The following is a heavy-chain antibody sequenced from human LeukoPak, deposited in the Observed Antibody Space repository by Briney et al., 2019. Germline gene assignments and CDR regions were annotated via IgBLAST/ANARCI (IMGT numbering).Heavy chain of an antibody. Sequence: GGSLRLSCITSGFTFGDHAMSWVRQAPGKGLDWVGFIRSKGYGGTTEYAASEKGRFTISRDDSKSIAYLQMNSLKSEDTAVYYCTRGPTGRWLYYGMDVWGQGTTVIVSS. J-gene: IGHJ6*02. D-gene: IGHD5-24*01. V-gene: IGHV3-49*04. CDR3: TRGPTGRWLYYGMDV. CDR2: IRSKGYGGTT. CDR1: GFTFGDHA.